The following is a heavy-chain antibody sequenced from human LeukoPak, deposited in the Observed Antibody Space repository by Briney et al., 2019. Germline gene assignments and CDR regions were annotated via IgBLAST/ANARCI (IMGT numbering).Heavy chain of an antibody. CDR3: ARDLNRDVAV. CDR2: IGSTGIST. V-gene: IGHV3-23*01. Sequence: GGSLRLSCAASGFSFSTYAMSWVRQAPGKGLEWVSAIGSTGISTYYADSVKGRFTISRDNSKNTLYLQMNSLRAEDTAVYYCARDLNRDVAVWGQGTTVTVSS. CDR1: GFSFSTYA. J-gene: IGHJ6*02.